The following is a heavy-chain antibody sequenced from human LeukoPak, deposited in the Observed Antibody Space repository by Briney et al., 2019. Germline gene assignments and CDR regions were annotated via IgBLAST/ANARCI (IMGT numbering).Heavy chain of an antibody. CDR2: IIPIFGTA. Sequence: SVKVSCKASGGTFSSYAISWVRQAPGQGLEWMGGIIPIFGTANYAQKFQGRVTITADESTSTAYMELSSLRSEDTAVYYCAREDCSSTSCYRAGGAFDIWGQGTMVTVSS. D-gene: IGHD2-2*02. V-gene: IGHV1-69*13. CDR3: AREDCSSTSCYRAGGAFDI. J-gene: IGHJ3*02. CDR1: GGTFSSYA.